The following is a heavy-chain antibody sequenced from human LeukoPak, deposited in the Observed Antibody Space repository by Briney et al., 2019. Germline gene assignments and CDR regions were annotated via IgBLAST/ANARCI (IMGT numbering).Heavy chain of an antibody. CDR3: ARLGSAAGGSRYFDY. V-gene: IGHV4-39*01. CDR1: GGSISSSSYY. Sequence: SETLSLTCTVSGGSISSSSYYWGWIRQPPGEGLEWIGSIYYSGTTYYNPSLKSRVTISVDTSKNQFSLILSSVTAADTAVYYCARLGSAAGGSRYFDYWGQGTLVTVSS. J-gene: IGHJ4*02. CDR2: IYYSGTT. D-gene: IGHD6-13*01.